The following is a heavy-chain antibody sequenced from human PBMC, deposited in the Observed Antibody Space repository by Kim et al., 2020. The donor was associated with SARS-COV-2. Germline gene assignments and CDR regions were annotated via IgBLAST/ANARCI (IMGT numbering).Heavy chain of an antibody. CDR2: ISGSGTST. D-gene: IGHD3-10*01. Sequence: GKGLEWVSAISGSGTSTYYADAVKGRVIISRDNSKNTLFLQMNSLRAEDTALYYCAKEGPYGSGSYLDSWGPGILVTVSS. CDR3: AKEGPYGSGSYLDS. J-gene: IGHJ4*02. V-gene: IGHV3-23*01.